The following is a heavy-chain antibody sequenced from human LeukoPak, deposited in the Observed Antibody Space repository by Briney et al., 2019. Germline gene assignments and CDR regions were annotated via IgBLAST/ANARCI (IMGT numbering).Heavy chain of an antibody. V-gene: IGHV3-15*01. Sequence: PGGSLRLSCKGSGFTFTNACMSWVRLAPGKGLEWVGHIKSQTDCGTTDYAAPVKGRFTISRDDSKNTLYLQLNSLKTEDTALYYCARDLGWAAASYYFDYWGQGTLVTVSS. CDR2: IKSQTDCGTT. D-gene: IGHD6-13*01. J-gene: IGHJ4*02. CDR3: ARDLGWAAASYYFDY. CDR1: GFTFTNAC.